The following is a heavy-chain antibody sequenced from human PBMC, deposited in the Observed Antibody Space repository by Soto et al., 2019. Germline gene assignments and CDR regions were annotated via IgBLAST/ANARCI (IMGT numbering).Heavy chain of an antibody. D-gene: IGHD3-22*01. CDR2: IIPILGIA. Sequence: QVQLVQSGAEVKKPGSSVKVSCKASGGTFSSYTFSWVRQAPGQGLEWMGRIIPILGIADYAQKFQGRVTITADKSTSTAYMELSSLRSEDTAVYYCAREGARDSSGYSVYYFDYWGQGTLVTVSS. CDR1: GGTFSSYT. J-gene: IGHJ4*02. CDR3: AREGARDSSGYSVYYFDY. V-gene: IGHV1-69*08.